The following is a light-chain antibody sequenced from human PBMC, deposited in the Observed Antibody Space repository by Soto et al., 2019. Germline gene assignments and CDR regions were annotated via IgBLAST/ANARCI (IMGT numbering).Light chain of an antibody. Sequence: ELVLTQSPGTLSLSPGERATLSCRASQSVSSSYLAWYQQKPGQAPRVIIYGASIRATGIPDRFSGSGSGTDFTLTISRLEPEDFAVYYCQQHGSSLALTFGGGTKVDIK. CDR2: GAS. CDR1: QSVSSSY. CDR3: QQHGSSLALT. V-gene: IGKV3-20*01. J-gene: IGKJ4*01.